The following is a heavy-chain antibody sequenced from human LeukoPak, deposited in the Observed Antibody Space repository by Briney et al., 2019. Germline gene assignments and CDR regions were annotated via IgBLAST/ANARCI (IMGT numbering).Heavy chain of an antibody. CDR3: ARMGGSGSYFPQIFDY. Sequence: QPGGSLRLSCAASGFTFSSYWMSWVRQAPGKGLEWVANIKQDGSEKYYVDSVKGRFTISRDNAKNSLYLQMNSLRAEDTAVYYCARMGGSGSYFPQIFDYGGQGTLVTVSS. J-gene: IGHJ4*02. CDR2: IKQDGSEK. D-gene: IGHD3-10*01. CDR1: GFTFSSYW. V-gene: IGHV3-7*03.